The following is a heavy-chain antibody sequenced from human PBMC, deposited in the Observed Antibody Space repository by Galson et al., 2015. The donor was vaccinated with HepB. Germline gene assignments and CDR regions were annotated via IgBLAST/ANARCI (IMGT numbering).Heavy chain of an antibody. D-gene: IGHD6-19*01. CDR3: AKDSRYISGWYAGRGGFDY. Sequence: SLRLSCAAPGFTFSSYDMHWVRQAPGKGLEWVAILSYDGTNKYFADSVKGRFTISRDNSKNTLYLQMNSLRAEDTAVYYCAKDSRYISGWYAGRGGFDYWGQGTLVTVSS. CDR2: LSYDGTNK. V-gene: IGHV3-30*18. CDR1: GFTFSSYD. J-gene: IGHJ4*02.